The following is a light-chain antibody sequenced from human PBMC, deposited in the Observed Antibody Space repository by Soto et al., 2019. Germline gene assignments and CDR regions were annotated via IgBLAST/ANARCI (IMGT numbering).Light chain of an antibody. V-gene: IGKV1-39*01. Sequence: DIQMTQSPSSLSASVGDRVTITCRASQSISSYLNWYQQKPGKAPKLLIYAASSLQSGVPSRFSGSGSGTDFTLTISSLQPEDFETYYCQQSYSTPVTFGQGTNLEI. J-gene: IGKJ2*01. CDR2: AAS. CDR1: QSISSY. CDR3: QQSYSTPVT.